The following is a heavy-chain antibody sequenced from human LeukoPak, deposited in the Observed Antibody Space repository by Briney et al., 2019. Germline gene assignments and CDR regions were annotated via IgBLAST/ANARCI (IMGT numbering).Heavy chain of an antibody. J-gene: IGHJ6*02. CDR2: INHSGST. V-gene: IGHV4-34*01. CDR1: GGSFSGYY. CDR3: ARWELPSSYCYGMDV. D-gene: IGHD1-26*01. Sequence: SETLSLTCAVYGGSFSGYYWSWIRQPPGKGLEWIGEINHSGSTNYNPSLKSRVTISVDTSKNQFSLKLSSVTAADTAVYYCARWELPSSYCYGMDVWGQGTTVTVSS.